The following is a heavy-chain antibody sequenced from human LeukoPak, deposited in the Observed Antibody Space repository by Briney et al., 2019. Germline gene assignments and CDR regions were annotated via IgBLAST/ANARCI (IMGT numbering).Heavy chain of an antibody. D-gene: IGHD2-2*01. CDR1: GGTFSSYA. CDR2: IIPIFGTA. J-gene: IGHJ3*02. Sequence: SVKVSCKASGGTFSSYAISWVRQAPGQGLEWMGGIIPIFGTANYAQKFQGRVTITADESTSTAYMELSSLRSEGTAVYYCAREGYCSSTSCPDAFDIWGQGTMVTVSS. V-gene: IGHV1-69*01. CDR3: AREGYCSSTSCPDAFDI.